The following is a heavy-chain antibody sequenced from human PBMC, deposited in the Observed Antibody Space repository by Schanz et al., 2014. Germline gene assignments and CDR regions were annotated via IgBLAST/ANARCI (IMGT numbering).Heavy chain of an antibody. CDR2: INNSGST. J-gene: IGHJ4*02. Sequence: QVQLQESGPGLLKPSGTLSLTCAVSGGFISSINWWSWVRQSPGTGLEWIGEINNSGSTNYNPSLKSRVPISLDNSKSQFSLPLNAVTAADTAVYYCARDERDIPRSLFVFWGQGALVTVSS. CDR3: ARDERDIPRSLFVF. D-gene: IGHD2-2*01. CDR1: GGFISSINW. V-gene: IGHV4-4*02.